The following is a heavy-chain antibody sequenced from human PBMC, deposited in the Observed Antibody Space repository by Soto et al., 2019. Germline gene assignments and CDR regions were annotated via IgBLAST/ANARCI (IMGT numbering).Heavy chain of an antibody. Sequence: QVQLVHSGAEMKKPGSSVKVSCQSSGGTFNTYAMNWVRQAPGPGPEWMGDISPMFGAANYAPKFQGRVTITADESTGTSYMQLSSLTSEDTALYFCAREVQVHTPAFVYWGQGTLVTVSS. CDR2: ISPMFGAA. CDR3: AREVQVHTPAFVY. D-gene: IGHD3-10*01. V-gene: IGHV1-69*19. CDR1: GGTFNTYA. J-gene: IGHJ4*02.